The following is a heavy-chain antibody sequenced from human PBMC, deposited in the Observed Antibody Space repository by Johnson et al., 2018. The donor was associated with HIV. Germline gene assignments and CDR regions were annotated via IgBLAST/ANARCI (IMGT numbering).Heavy chain of an antibody. Sequence: QVQLVESGGGLVKPGGSLRLSCVASGFTFSDYYMTWIRQAPGKGLVWVSYIASSDSPIYYADSVKGRFTISRDNAKNSLYLQMNTLSTEDTAVYFCAKLSGTYSLFDPFDIWGQGSMVTVSS. D-gene: IGHD1-26*01. V-gene: IGHV3-11*04. CDR2: IASSDSPI. CDR1: GFTFSDYY. J-gene: IGHJ3*02. CDR3: AKLSGTYSLFDPFDI.